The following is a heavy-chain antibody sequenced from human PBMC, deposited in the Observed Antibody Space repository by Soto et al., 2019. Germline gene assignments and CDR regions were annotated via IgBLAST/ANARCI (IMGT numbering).Heavy chain of an antibody. CDR3: ARAAGRSSSGIDY. J-gene: IGHJ4*02. Sequence: SETLSLTCAVYGGSFSGYYWSWIRQPPGKGLEWIGEINRSGSTNYNPSLKSRLTISVDTSENQFSLKLSSVTAADTAVYYCARAAGRSSSGIDYWGQGTVVTVSS. CDR1: GGSFSGYY. D-gene: IGHD6-6*01. V-gene: IGHV4-34*01. CDR2: INRSGST.